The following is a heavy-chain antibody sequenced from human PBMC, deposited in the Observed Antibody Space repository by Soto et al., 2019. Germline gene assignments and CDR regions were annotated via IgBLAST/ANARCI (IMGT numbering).Heavy chain of an antibody. CDR3: ARDRYYMGTHTYYYYMDV. V-gene: IGHV3-74*01. CDR2: INSDGSST. J-gene: IGHJ6*03. Sequence: EVQLVESGGGLVQPGGSLRLSCAASGFTFSSYWMHWVRQAPGKGLVWVSRINSDGSSTSYADSVKGRFTISRDNAKNTLYLQMNSLRAEDTAVYYCARDRYYMGTHTYYYYMDVWGKGTTVTVSS. D-gene: IGHD1-26*01. CDR1: GFTFSSYW.